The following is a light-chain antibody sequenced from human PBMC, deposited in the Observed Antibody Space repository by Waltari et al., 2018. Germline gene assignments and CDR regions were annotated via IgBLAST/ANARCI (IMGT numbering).Light chain of an antibody. Sequence: QSVLTQPPSVSGAPGQRVAISCTGSSSNIGAGYLVHWYQQLPGTAPTLLIYANTNRPSGVPDRFSASKSGTSASLAITGLQPGDEADYYCQCYDSRLSGSLFGGGTKVTVL. CDR2: ANT. CDR1: SSNIGAGYL. J-gene: IGLJ2*01. V-gene: IGLV1-40*01. CDR3: QCYDSRLSGSL.